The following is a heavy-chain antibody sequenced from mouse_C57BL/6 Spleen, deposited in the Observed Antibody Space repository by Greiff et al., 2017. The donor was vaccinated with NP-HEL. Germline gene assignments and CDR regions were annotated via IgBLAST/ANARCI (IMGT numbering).Heavy chain of an antibody. J-gene: IGHJ2*01. Sequence: VQLQQSGAELVKPGASVKISCKASGYAFSSYWMNWVKQRPGKGLEWIGQIYPGDGATNYNGKFKGKATLTADKSSSTAYMQLSSLTSEDSAVYFCARRGLSREEYDFDYWGQGTTLTVSS. D-gene: IGHD5-1*01. CDR1: GYAFSSYW. CDR2: IYPGDGAT. V-gene: IGHV1-80*01. CDR3: ARRGLSREEYDFDY.